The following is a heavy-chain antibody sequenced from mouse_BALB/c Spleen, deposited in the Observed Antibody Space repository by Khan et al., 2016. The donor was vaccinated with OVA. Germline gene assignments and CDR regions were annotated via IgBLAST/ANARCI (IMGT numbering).Heavy chain of an antibody. D-gene: IGHD1-1*01. CDR3: ARVYGGDFDY. V-gene: IGHV3-2*02. CDR1: GYSITSDYA. CDR2: ISYSGNT. J-gene: IGHJ2*01. Sequence: EVQLQESGPGLVKPSQSLSLTCTVTGYSITSDYAWNWIRQFPGNKLEWMGYISYSGNTNSNTSLKSRISITRDTSKNQFFLQLNSVTTEATATYYCARVYGGDFDYWGQGTTLTVSS.